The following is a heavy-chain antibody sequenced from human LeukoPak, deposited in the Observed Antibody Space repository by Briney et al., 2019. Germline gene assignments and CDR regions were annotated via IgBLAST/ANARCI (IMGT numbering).Heavy chain of an antibody. CDR3: ARALYYYDSSGYPNWYFDL. CDR2: ISAYNGNT. D-gene: IGHD3-22*01. Sequence: ASVKVSCKASGYTFTSYGISWVRQAPGQGLEWMGWISAYNGNTNYAQKLQGRVTMTTDTSTSTAYMELRSLRSDDTAVYYCARALYYYDSSGYPNWYFDLWGRGTLVTVSS. V-gene: IGHV1-18*01. J-gene: IGHJ2*01. CDR1: GYTFTSYG.